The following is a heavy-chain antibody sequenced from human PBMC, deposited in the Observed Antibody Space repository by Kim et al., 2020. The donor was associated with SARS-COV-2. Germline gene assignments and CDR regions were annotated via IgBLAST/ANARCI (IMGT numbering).Heavy chain of an antibody. V-gene: IGHV3-74*01. J-gene: IGHJ6*02. D-gene: IGHD2-2*01. CDR1: GFSFSNFW. CDR3: ARGYHYGMDV. CDR2: INSDGSNT. Sequence: GGSLRLSCAASGFSFSNFWMHWVRQAPGKGLLWVSRINSDGSNTIHAESVKGRFTVSRDNAKNMLYLQMDSLRAEDTAVYFCARGYHYGMDVWVQGTTVT.